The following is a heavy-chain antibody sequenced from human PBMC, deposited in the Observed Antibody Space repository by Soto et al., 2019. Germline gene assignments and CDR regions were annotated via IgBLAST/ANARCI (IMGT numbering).Heavy chain of an antibody. CDR1: GYTFTGYY. V-gene: IGHV1-2*04. CDR3: ARVRGYCSGGSCYFDY. D-gene: IGHD2-15*01. Sequence: GASVKVSCKASGYTFTGYYIHWVRQAPGQGLEWMGWINPNSGGTNYAQKFQGWVTMTRDTSISTAYMELSRLRSDDTAVYYCARVRGYCSGGSCYFDYWGQGTLVTVSS. CDR2: INPNSGGT. J-gene: IGHJ4*02.